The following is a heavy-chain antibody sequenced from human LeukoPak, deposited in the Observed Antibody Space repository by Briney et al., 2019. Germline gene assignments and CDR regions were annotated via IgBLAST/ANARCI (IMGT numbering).Heavy chain of an antibody. J-gene: IGHJ4*02. CDR3: AKEVEG. Sequence: HPGGSLRLSCAASGFTFSSYGMHWVRQAPGKGLEWVAVISYDGSNKYYADSVKGRFTTSRDNSKNTLYLQMNSLRAEDTAVYYCAKEVEGWGQGTLVTVSS. V-gene: IGHV3-30*18. CDR2: ISYDGSNK. D-gene: IGHD1-1*01. CDR1: GFTFSSYG.